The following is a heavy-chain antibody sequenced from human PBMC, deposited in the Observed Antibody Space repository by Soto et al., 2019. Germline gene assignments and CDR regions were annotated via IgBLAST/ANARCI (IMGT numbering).Heavy chain of an antibody. D-gene: IGHD3-22*01. CDR1: GFTLTHSA. V-gene: IGHV1-58*02. CDR3: ASASDSSGYYSGDY. Sequence: VASVKVSCKDSGFTLTHSAMQWVRQARGQSLEWIGWVVVGSGNTNYAPKFQERVTITWDMSTFTAYMELSSLRSEDTAVYYCASASDSSGYYSGDYWGQGTLVTVSS. CDR2: VVVGSGNT. J-gene: IGHJ4*02.